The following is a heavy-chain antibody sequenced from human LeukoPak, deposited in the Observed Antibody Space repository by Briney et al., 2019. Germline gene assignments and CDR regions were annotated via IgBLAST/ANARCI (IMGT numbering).Heavy chain of an antibody. J-gene: IGHJ4*02. Sequence: GRSLRLSCAASGFTFSSYGMHWVRQAPGKGLEWVAVISYDGSNKYYADSVKGRFTTSRDNSKNTLYLQMNSLRAEDTAVYYCAYDSSGPKEDFDYWGQGTLVTVSS. CDR2: ISYDGSNK. V-gene: IGHV3-30*03. D-gene: IGHD3-22*01. CDR3: AYDSSGPKEDFDY. CDR1: GFTFSSYG.